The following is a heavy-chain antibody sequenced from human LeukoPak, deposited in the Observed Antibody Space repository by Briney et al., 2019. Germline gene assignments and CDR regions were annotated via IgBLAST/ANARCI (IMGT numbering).Heavy chain of an antibody. V-gene: IGHV4-59*01. CDR1: GGSISSYY. D-gene: IGHD6-13*01. CDR3: ARATYSSSWHYFDY. J-gene: IGHJ4*02. Sequence: ETLSLTCTVSGGSISSYYWSWIRQPPGKGLEWIGYIYYSGSTNYNPSLKSRVTISVDTSKNQFSLKLSSVTAADTAVYYCARATYSSSWHYFDYWGQGTLVTVSS. CDR2: IYYSGST.